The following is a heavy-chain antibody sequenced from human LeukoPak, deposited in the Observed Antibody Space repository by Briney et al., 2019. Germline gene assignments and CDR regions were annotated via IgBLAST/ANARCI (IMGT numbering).Heavy chain of an antibody. V-gene: IGHV3-7*01. CDR1: VFTLRRCC. D-gene: IGHD1-26*01. CDR2: IKRDGSEK. Sequence: GGSLRLSCAASVFTLRRCCMSWVRQSPGKGLEGVANIKRDGSEKYYVDSVKGRFTISRDNAKNALYLQINSLRAEDTAVYYCASGDIVGATTDYWGQGTLVTVSS. CDR3: ASGDIVGATTDY. J-gene: IGHJ4*02.